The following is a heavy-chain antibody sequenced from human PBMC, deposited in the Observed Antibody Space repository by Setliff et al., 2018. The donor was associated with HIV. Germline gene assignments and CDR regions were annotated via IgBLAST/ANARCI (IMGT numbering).Heavy chain of an antibody. Sequence: SVKVSCKTSGGTFSTYTIAWVRQAPGQGLEWMGRIIPIFGTPNYAQKFQGRVTITADKSTSTVYLDLRSLTSEETAMYYCARSVWAVVVPTDPAVDAFAIWGQGTMVTVS. CDR2: IIPIFGTP. J-gene: IGHJ3*02. V-gene: IGHV1-69*08. CDR3: ARSVWAVVVPTDPAVDAFAI. CDR1: GGTFSTYT. D-gene: IGHD2-2*01.